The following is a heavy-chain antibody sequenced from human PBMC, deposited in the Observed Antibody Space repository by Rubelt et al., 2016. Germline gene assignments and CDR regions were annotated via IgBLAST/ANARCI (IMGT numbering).Heavy chain of an antibody. CDR2: IRYDGNSK. Sequence: VQLLESGGGLVQPGGSLRLSCAASGFTFSNYGMHWVRQAPGKGLEWMTFIRYDGNSKYYADSVKGRFTISRDNSKNTVYLQMNSLRVEDTARYYCARSWGSSFSDYWGQGTLVTVSS. D-gene: IGHD6-19*01. V-gene: IGHV3-30*02. CDR3: ARSWGSSFSDY. J-gene: IGHJ4*02. CDR1: GFTFSNYG.